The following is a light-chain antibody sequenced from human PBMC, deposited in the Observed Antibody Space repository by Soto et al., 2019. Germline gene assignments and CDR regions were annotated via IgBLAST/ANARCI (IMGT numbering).Light chain of an antibody. CDR1: SSNIGGDT. Sequence: QSVLTQPPSASGTPGQRVTISCSGSSSNIGGDTVNWYYQLPETAPKVLIYRNNQRPSGVPDRFSGSKSGTSASLAISGLQSEDEGDYYCSAWDDSLNGWVFGGGTKLTVL. J-gene: IGLJ3*02. V-gene: IGLV1-44*01. CDR3: SAWDDSLNGWV. CDR2: RNN.